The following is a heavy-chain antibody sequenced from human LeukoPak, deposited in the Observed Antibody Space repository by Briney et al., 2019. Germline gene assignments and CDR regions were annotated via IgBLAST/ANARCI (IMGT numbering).Heavy chain of an antibody. Sequence: GASVKVSCKASGGTFTSYAFSWVRQAPGQGLGWMGGIIPIFGTANYAQKFQGRVTITADESTSTAYMELSSLRSEDTAVYYCARGDCSSTSCDEAFDIWGQGTMVTVSS. CDR3: ARGDCSSTSCDEAFDI. D-gene: IGHD2-2*01. V-gene: IGHV1-69*13. CDR1: GGTFTSYA. J-gene: IGHJ3*02. CDR2: IIPIFGTA.